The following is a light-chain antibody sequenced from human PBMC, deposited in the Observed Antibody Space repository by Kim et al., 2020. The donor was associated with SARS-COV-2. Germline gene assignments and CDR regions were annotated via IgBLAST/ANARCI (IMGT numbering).Light chain of an antibody. J-gene: IGKJ5*01. CDR2: DAS. CDR3: QQRSNWPIT. CDR1: QSVSSY. V-gene: IGKV3-11*01. Sequence: LSPGESATLSCRASQSVSSYLAWYQQKPGQAPRLLIYDASNRATGIPARFSGSGSGTDFTLTISSLEPEDFAVYYCQQRSNWPITFGQGTRLEIK.